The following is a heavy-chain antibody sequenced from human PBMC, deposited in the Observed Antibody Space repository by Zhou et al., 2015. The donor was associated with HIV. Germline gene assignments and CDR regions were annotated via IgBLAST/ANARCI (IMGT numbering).Heavy chain of an antibody. CDR1: GGTFSSYA. CDR3: ARVTTVVTRTTYYYYGMDV. D-gene: IGHD4-23*01. J-gene: IGHJ6*02. CDR2: IIPIFGTA. Sequence: QVQLVQSGAEVKKPGSSVKVSCKASGGTFSSYAISWVRQAPGQGLEWMGGIIPIFGTANYAQKFQGRVTITADESTSTAYMELSSLRSEDTAVYYCARVTTVVTRTTYYYYGMDVWGQGTTVTVSS. V-gene: IGHV1-69*12.